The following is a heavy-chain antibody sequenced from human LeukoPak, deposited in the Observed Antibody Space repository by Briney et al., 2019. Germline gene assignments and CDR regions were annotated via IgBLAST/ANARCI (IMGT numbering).Heavy chain of an antibody. CDR2: IFYSGST. V-gene: IGHV4-39*01. CDR3: ARQMNTVTADY. J-gene: IGHJ4*02. Sequence: SGTLSLTCTVSGGSISSSSYFWGWIRQPPGKGLEWIGSIFYSGSTYYNPSLNSRVTISIDTSKNQFSLRLSSVTAADTVVYYCARQMNTVTADYWGQGTLVTVSS. CDR1: GGSISSSSYF. D-gene: IGHD4-17*01.